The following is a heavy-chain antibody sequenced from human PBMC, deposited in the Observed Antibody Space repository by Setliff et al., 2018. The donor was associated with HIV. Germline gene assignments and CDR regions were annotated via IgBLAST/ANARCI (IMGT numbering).Heavy chain of an antibody. V-gene: IGHV4-4*07. CDR1: GGSISTYY. Sequence: PSETLSLTCTVSGGSISTYYWSWIRQPAGKGLEWIGRIYTSGSTKYNPSLKSRVTMSVDKSKNQFSLKLSSVTAADTAVYYCARGVFSGYDKGIDYWGQGTLVTVSS. J-gene: IGHJ4*02. CDR2: IYTSGST. D-gene: IGHD5-12*01. CDR3: ARGVFSGYDKGIDY.